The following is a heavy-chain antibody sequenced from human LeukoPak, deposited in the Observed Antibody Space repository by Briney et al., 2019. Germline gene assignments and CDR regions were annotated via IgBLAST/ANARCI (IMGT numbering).Heavy chain of an antibody. CDR1: GDSVSSNSAA. V-gene: IGHV6-1*01. D-gene: IGHD3-10*01. Sequence: SQTLSLTCAISGDSVSSNSAAWNWVRQSPSRGLEWLGRTYYRSRMGNDYAISAKSRITINPDTSRNQFSLQLNSVTPEDTAVYYCVRDSDDYYWALDFWGQGTPVTVSS. CDR2: TYYRSRMGN. J-gene: IGHJ4*02. CDR3: VRDSDDYYWALDF.